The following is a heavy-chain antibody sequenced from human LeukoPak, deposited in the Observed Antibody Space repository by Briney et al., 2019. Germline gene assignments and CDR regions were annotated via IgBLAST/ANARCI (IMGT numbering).Heavy chain of an antibody. J-gene: IGHJ1*01. D-gene: IGHD3-22*01. CDR3: AREGLRSSGPSYFQH. V-gene: IGHV3-30-3*01. Sequence: PGGSLRLSCAASGFTFSSYAMHWVRQAPGKGLEWVAVISYDGSNKYYADSVKGRFTISRDNSKNTLYLQMNSLRAEDTAVYYCAREGLRSSGPSYFQHWGQGTLVTVSS. CDR1: GFTFSSYA. CDR2: ISYDGSNK.